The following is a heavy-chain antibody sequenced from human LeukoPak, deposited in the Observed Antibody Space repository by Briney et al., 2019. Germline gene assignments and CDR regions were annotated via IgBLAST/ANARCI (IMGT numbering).Heavy chain of an antibody. CDR3: ARDLAAAGPVELVYCYYMDV. D-gene: IGHD6-13*01. V-gene: IGHV1-2*02. J-gene: IGHJ6*03. CDR2: INPNSGGT. CDR1: GYTFTGYF. Sequence: ASVKVSCKASGYTFTGYFIHWVRQAPGQGLEWMGWINPNSGGTNYAQKFQGRVTMTRDTSISTAYMELSRLRSDDTAVYYCARDLAAAGPVELVYCYYMDVWGKGTTVTVSS.